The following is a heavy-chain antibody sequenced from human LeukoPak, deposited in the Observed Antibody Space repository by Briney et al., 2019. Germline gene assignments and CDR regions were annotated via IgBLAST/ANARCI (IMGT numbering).Heavy chain of an antibody. CDR1: GFTFSSYW. V-gene: IGHV3-7*03. Sequence: GGSLRLSCAASGFTFSSYWMSWVRQAPGKGLEWVANIKQDGSEKYYVDSVKGRLTISRDNSKNTLYLQMNSLRAEDAAVYYCAKDWVETSGFYSGFDYWGRGTLVTVSS. D-gene: IGHD3-22*01. J-gene: IGHJ4*02. CDR3: AKDWVETSGFYSGFDY. CDR2: IKQDGSEK.